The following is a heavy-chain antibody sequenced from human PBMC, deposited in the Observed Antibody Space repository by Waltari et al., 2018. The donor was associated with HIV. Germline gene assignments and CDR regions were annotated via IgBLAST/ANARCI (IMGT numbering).Heavy chain of an antibody. J-gene: IGHJ6*02. V-gene: IGHV1-18*01. CDR3: ARKLDDSWSGYSAVMDV. CDR2: ITTYNGNT. CDR1: GYTFTSYG. D-gene: IGHD3-3*01. Sequence: QVQLVQSGTEVKKPGASVKVSCKASGYTFTSYGISWVGQAPGQGLAWMGWITTYNGNTNYAQTLQGRVTMTPDTSTSTAYMELRSLRSDDTAVYYCARKLDDSWSGYSAVMDVWGQGTPVTVSS.